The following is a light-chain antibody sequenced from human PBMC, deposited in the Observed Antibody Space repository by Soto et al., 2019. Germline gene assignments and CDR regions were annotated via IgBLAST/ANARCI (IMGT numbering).Light chain of an antibody. CDR1: SGHSSYA. CDR2: LNSDGSH. CDR3: QTWGTGVV. V-gene: IGLV4-69*02. Sequence: QPVLTQSPSASASLGASVKLTCTLSSGHSSYAIAWHQQQPEKGPRYLMKLNSDGSHSKGDGIPDRFSGSSSGAERYLTISSLQSEDEADYYRQTWGTGVVFGGGTQLTVL. J-gene: IGLJ2*01.